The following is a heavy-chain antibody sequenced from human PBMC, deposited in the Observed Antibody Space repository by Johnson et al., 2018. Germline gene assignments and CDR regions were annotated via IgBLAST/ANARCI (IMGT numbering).Heavy chain of an antibody. D-gene: IGHD2-21*01. J-gene: IGHJ6*02. CDR2: LNPHTGER. CDR3: ARTLVVLTPYCMDV. CDR1: GYTFTSYD. V-gene: IGHV1-8*01. Sequence: QVQLVQSGAEVRKPGASVKVSCKASGYTFTSYDLSWVRQATGQGPEWMGWLNPHTGERGYAQKFQGRVTMTRDTSMSTAYMELSRLTAEDTAVYYCARTLVVLTPYCMDVWGQGTTVIVSS.